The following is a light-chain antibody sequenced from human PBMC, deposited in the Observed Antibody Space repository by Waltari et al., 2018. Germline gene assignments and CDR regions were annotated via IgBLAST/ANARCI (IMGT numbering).Light chain of an antibody. CDR1: SSDIGSYGL. CDR3: CSYASSGTFV. Sequence: QSALTQPASVSGSPGQSITISCTGTSSDIGSYGLVSWYQHHPGKAPKVKIYEVSKRPSGVPDRFSGSRSGHTASLTISGLQAEDEADYYCCSYASSGTFVFGTGTKVTVL. V-gene: IGLV2-23*02. J-gene: IGLJ1*01. CDR2: EVS.